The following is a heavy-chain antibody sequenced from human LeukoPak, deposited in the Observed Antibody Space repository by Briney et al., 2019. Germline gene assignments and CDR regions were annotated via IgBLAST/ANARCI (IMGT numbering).Heavy chain of an antibody. CDR2: ISSSSTYI. Sequence: GGSLRLSCAASGFTFSSYSMNWVREAPGKGLEWVSTISSSSTYIYYADSVKGRFTISRDNAKNSLYLQMNSLRAEDTAVYYCARDPGYEFDYWGQGTLVTVSS. CDR3: ARDPGYEFDY. V-gene: IGHV3-21*01. J-gene: IGHJ4*02. CDR1: GFTFSSYS. D-gene: IGHD2-15*01.